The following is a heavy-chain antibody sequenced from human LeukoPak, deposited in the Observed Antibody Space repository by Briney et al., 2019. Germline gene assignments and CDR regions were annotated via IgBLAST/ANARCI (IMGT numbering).Heavy chain of an antibody. Sequence: GGSLRLSCAASGFTFSDYYMSWIRQAPGKGLEWISYISTSSSYTNYADSVKGRFTISRDNAKSSLYLQMNSLRGEDTAAYYCTRGHYGLDVWGQGTTVTVSS. V-gene: IGHV3-11*05. J-gene: IGHJ6*02. CDR3: TRGHYGLDV. CDR2: ISTSSSYT. CDR1: GFTFSDYY.